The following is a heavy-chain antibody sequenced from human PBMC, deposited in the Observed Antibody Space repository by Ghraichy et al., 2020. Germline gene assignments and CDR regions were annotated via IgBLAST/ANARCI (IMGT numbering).Heavy chain of an antibody. CDR2: IYYSGST. CDR3: ARQTSRRSLLVFDY. Sequence: SETLSLTCTVSGGSISSSSYYWGWIRQPPGKGLEWIGSIYYSGSTYYNPSLKSRVTISVDTSKNQFSLKLSSVTAADTAVYYCARQTSRRSLLVFDYWGQGTLVTVSS. V-gene: IGHV4-39*01. J-gene: IGHJ4*02. CDR1: GGSISSSSYY. D-gene: IGHD2/OR15-2a*01.